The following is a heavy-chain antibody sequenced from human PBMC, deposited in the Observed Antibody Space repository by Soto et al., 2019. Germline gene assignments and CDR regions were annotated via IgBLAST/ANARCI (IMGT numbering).Heavy chain of an antibody. Sequence: QVQLVQSGAEVKKPGSSVKVSCKASGGTFSSYAISWVRQAPGQGLEWMGGIIPIFGTTNYAQKLQGRVTLTADESTSTAYMELSSLRSEDTTMYYCARVVTVVKSFHYWYFDLWGRGTLVTVSS. J-gene: IGHJ2*01. D-gene: IGHD2-15*01. V-gene: IGHV1-69*12. CDR3: ARVVTVVKSFHYWYFDL. CDR1: GGTFSSYA. CDR2: IIPIFGTT.